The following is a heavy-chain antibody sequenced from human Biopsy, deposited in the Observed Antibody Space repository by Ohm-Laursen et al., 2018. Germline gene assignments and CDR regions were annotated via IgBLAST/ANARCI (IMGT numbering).Heavy chain of an antibody. V-gene: IGHV4-39*01. CDR3: ARQVDFWSGYVDY. J-gene: IGHJ4*02. CDR1: GGSISDSTYH. Sequence: GTLSLTFTVSGGSISDSTYHWGWIRQSPGKGLEWIGNIYYSGNTDYSPSLKSRVTISVDTSNNQFSLKLRSVTAADTAVYYCARQVDFWSGYVDYWGQGTLVAVSS. D-gene: IGHD3-3*01. CDR2: IYYSGNT.